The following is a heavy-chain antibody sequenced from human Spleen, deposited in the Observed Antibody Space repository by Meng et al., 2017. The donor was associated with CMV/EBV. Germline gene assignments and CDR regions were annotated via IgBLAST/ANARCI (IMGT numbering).Heavy chain of an antibody. V-gene: IGHV3-30*04. J-gene: IGHJ4*02. CDR2: ISDDESRA. CDR1: GFTFKNQA. D-gene: IGHD3-22*01. CDR3: ARDMYYHDSSGFHVY. Sequence: GESLKISCAASGFTFKNQAMHWVRQAPGKGLDWVAVISDDESRAFYADSVKGRFTISRDNSKNTLYLQMNSLRAEDTAVYYCARDMYYHDSSGFHVYWGQGTLVTVSS.